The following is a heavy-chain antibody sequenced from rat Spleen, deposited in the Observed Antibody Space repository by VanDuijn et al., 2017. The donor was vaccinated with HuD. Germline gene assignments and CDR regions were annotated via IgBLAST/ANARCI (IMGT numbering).Heavy chain of an antibody. CDR2: ISPSGGST. CDR3: ASPFIIRGPYYFDY. V-gene: IGHV5-27*01. CDR1: GFTFSSYD. D-gene: IGHD4-3*01. J-gene: IGHJ2*01. Sequence: EVQLVESGGALVQPGRSLKLSCAASGFTFSSYDMAWVRQAPTKGLEWVASISPSGGSTYYRDSMKGRFTVSRDNAKSTLYLQMDSLRSEDTATYYCASPFIIRGPYYFDYWGQGVMVTVSS.